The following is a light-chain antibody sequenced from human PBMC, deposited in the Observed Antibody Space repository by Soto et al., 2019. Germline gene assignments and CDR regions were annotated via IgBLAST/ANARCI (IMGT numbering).Light chain of an antibody. CDR1: SSDVGGYNL. CDR3: SSYTSSTLHV. J-gene: IGLJ1*01. V-gene: IGLV2-11*01. Sequence: QSALTQPRSVSGSPGQSVTISCTGTSSDVGGYNLVSWYQQHPGKAPKLMIYDVSNRPSRVPDRFSGSKSGNTASLTISGLQAEDEADYYCSSYTSSTLHVFGTGTKVTVL. CDR2: DVS.